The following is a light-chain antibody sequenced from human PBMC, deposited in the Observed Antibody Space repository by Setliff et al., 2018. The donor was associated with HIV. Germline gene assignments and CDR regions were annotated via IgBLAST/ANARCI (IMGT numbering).Light chain of an antibody. CDR2: EVT. Sequence: QSALTQPASVSGSPGQSITISCTGTSGDIGGYNYVSWYQHHPGKAPKLMIYEVTNRPSGVSDRFSGSKSGNMASLTISGLQAEDEATYYCTSYTSSRTVVFGGGTKVTVL. CDR1: SGDIGGYNY. J-gene: IGLJ3*02. V-gene: IGLV2-14*01. CDR3: TSYTSSRTVV.